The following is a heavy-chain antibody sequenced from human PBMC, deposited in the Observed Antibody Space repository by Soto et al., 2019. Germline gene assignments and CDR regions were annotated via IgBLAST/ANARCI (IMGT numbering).Heavy chain of an antibody. V-gene: IGHV3-23*01. Sequence: EVQLLESGGDLVQPGGSLRLSCAASGFSFSNYAMSWVRQAPGKGLEWVSIISGSGGSTDYADSVKGRFTISRDNSKNTLYLQMNSLRAEDTAVYYCTLQRTTVYIVYFDYWGHGTLVTVSS. CDR1: GFSFSNYA. CDR3: TLQRTTVYIVYFDY. J-gene: IGHJ4*01. CDR2: ISGSGGST. D-gene: IGHD4-17*01.